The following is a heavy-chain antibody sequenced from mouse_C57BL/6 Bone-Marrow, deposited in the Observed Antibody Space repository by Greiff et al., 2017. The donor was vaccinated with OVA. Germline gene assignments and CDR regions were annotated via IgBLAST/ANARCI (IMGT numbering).Heavy chain of an antibody. CDR1: GYAFSSYW. CDR2: IYPGDGDT. Sequence: VQLQQSGAELVKPGASVKISCKASGYAFSSYWMNWVKQRPGKGLEWIGQIYPGDGDTNYNGKFKGKATLTADKSSSTAYMQLSSLTSEDSAVYFCARSELGQAWFAYWGQGTLVTVSA. D-gene: IGHD4-1*01. V-gene: IGHV1-80*01. CDR3: ARSELGQAWFAY. J-gene: IGHJ3*01.